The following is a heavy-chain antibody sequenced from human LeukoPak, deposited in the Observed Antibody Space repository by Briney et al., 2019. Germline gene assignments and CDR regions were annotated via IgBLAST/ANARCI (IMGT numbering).Heavy chain of an antibody. D-gene: IGHD3-22*01. CDR2: IYQSGNT. J-gene: IGHJ3*02. CDR1: GDSTSSGGYS. Sequence: SQTLSLTCAVSGDSTSSGGYSWNWIRQPPGKGLEWIGNIYQSGNTYNNPSLRSRVTISADRSKNRFSLKLSSVTAADTAVYYCARGDDSSGSEGAFDIWGQGTMVTVSS. CDR3: ARGDDSSGSEGAFDI. V-gene: IGHV4-30-2*01.